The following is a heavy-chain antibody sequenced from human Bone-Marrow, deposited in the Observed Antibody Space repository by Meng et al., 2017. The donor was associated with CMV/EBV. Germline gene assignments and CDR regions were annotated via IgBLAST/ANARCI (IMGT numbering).Heavy chain of an antibody. V-gene: IGHV3-7*01. J-gene: IGHJ4*02. D-gene: IGHD3-3*01. CDR3: ARMTIFGFDY. CDR1: GFTFSSYW. CDR2: IKQDGSEK. Sequence: GESLKISCAASGFTFSSYWMSWVRQAPGKGLEWVANIKQDGSEKYYVDSVKGRFTISRDNAKNSLYLQMNSLRAEDTAVYYCARMTIFGFDYWGQGTLVTVSS.